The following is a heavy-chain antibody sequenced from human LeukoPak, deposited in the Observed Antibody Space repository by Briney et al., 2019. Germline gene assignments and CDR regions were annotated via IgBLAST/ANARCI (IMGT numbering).Heavy chain of an antibody. J-gene: IGHJ6*03. CDR3: ARVPLVLVTRAYYMDV. V-gene: IGHV1-18*01. CDR1: GYTFTSYG. CDR2: ISAYNGNT. Sequence: PRASVKVSCKASGYTFTSYGISWVRQAPGQGLEWMGWISAYNGNTNYAQKLQGRVTMTTDTSTSTAYMELRSLRSDDTAVYYCARVPLVLVTRAYYMDVWGKGTTVTVSS. D-gene: IGHD4-23*01.